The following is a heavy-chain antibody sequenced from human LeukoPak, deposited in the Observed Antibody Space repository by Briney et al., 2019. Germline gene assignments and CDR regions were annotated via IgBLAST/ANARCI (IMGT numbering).Heavy chain of an antibody. V-gene: IGHV3-21*01. Sequence: ETLSLTCAVSSGSIFSSNWWSWVRQPPGKGLEWVSSISSSSTYIYYADSVKGRFTISRDNAKNSLYLQMNTLRAEDTAVYYCARLKTGYYSYYFDYWGQGTLVTVFS. CDR1: SGSIFSSNW. D-gene: IGHD3-9*01. CDR2: ISSSSTYI. CDR3: ARLKTGYYSYYFDY. J-gene: IGHJ4*02.